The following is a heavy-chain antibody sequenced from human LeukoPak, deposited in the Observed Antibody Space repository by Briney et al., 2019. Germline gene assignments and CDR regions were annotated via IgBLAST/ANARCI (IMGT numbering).Heavy chain of an antibody. CDR3: ARGVFGDSSGYLDAFDI. CDR2: TWYDGSNK. J-gene: IGHJ3*02. CDR1: GFTFSSYG. D-gene: IGHD3-22*01. Sequence: PGGSLRLSCAASGFTFSSYGMHWVRQAPGKGQEWVAVTWYDGSNKYYADSVKGRSTISRDNSKNTLYLQMNSLRAEDTAVYYCARGVFGDSSGYLDAFDIWGQGTMVTVSS. V-gene: IGHV3-33*01.